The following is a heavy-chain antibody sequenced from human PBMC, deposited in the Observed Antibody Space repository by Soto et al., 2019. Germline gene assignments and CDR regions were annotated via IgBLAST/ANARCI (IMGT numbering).Heavy chain of an antibody. CDR1: GFTFSDYY. CDR2: ISSSGSTI. D-gene: IGHD5-12*01. Sequence: GSLRLSCAASGFTFSDYYMSWIRQAPGKGLEWVSYISSSGSTIYYADSVKGRFTISRDNAKNSLYLQMNSLRAEDTAVYYCAGESRDGYNRDYGMDVWGQGTTVTVSS. J-gene: IGHJ6*02. V-gene: IGHV3-11*01. CDR3: AGESRDGYNRDYGMDV.